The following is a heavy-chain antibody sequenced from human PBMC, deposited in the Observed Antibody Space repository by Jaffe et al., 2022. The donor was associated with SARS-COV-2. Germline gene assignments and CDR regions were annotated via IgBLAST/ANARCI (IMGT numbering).Heavy chain of an antibody. CDR2: ISGGSGAI. Sequence: EVKLVEAGGGSVQPGESLRLSCVASGFTFSRDSMNWVRQAPGKGLDWIAYISGGSGAIYYADSVKGRFSISRDNDKNSVHLQMNSLRVEDTAVYYCATTAWGGFDPWGQGTLVTVSS. CDR1: GFTFSRDS. V-gene: IGHV3-48*01. J-gene: IGHJ5*02. D-gene: IGHD3-16*01. CDR3: ATTAWGGFDP.